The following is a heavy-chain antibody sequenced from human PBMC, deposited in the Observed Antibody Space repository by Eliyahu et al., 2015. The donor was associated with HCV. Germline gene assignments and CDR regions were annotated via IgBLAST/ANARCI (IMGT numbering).Heavy chain of an antibody. V-gene: IGHV3-23*04. CDR2: ISGSGDST. Sequence: EAQLVESGGDLVHPGGSLXLSCAASGFGFSDYALRWVRLAPGKGLEWVSLISGSGDSTYYADSVKGRFTISRDNSKNTVYLQMNSLRAEDTARYYCAKGSGIAGGGTGMLFDYWGQGTLVTVSS. J-gene: IGHJ4*02. CDR3: AKGSGIAGGGTGMLFDY. D-gene: IGHD6-13*01. CDR1: GFGFSDYA.